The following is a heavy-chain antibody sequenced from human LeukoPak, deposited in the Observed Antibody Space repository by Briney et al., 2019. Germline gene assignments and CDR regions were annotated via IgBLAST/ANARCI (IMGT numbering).Heavy chain of an antibody. J-gene: IGHJ4*02. CDR1: GITLSNYW. D-gene: IGHD4-23*01. CDR2: INYEGSTT. CDR3: AASSYGGNFGLFDY. V-gene: IGHV3-74*01. Sequence: GGSLRLSCAASGITLSNYWMHWVRQVPGKGLVWVSRINYEGSTTSYADSVKGRFTISRDNAKNTLYLQMNSLRAEDTSVYYCAASSYGGNFGLFDYWGQGILVTVSS.